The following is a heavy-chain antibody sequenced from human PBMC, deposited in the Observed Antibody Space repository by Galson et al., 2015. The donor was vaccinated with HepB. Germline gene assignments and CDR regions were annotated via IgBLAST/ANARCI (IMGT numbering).Heavy chain of an antibody. CDR3: ARARHSSWELPFDY. D-gene: IGHD1-26*01. Sequence: LSLTCTVSGGSISSGGYYWSWIRQHPGKGLEWIGYIYYSGSTYYNPSLKSRVTISVDTSKNQFSLKLSSVTAADTAVYYCARARHSSWELPFDYWGQGTLVTVSS. CDR2: IYYSGST. CDR1: GGSISSGGYY. V-gene: IGHV4-31*03. J-gene: IGHJ4*02.